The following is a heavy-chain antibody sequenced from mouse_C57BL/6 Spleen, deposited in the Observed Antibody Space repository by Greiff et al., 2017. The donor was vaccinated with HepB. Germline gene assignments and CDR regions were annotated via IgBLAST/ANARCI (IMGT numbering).Heavy chain of an antibody. CDR1: GFTFTDYY. D-gene: IGHD6-1*01. J-gene: IGHJ2*01. V-gene: IGHV7-3*01. CDR2: IRNKANGYTT. Sequence: EVMLVESGGGLVQPGGSLSLSCAASGFTFTDYYMSWVRQPPGKALEWLGFIRNKANGYTTEYSASVKGRFTISRDNSQSILYLQMNALRAEDSATYYCARYEASYFDYWGQGTTLTVSS. CDR3: ARYEASYFDY.